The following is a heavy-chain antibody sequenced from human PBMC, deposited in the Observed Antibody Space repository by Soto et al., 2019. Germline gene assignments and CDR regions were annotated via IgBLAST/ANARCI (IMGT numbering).Heavy chain of an antibody. CDR3: ASSYSNYALIDYYYYGMDV. D-gene: IGHD4-4*01. J-gene: IGHJ6*02. CDR2: INAGNGNT. Sequence: GASVKVSCKACGYTFTSYDINCVRQAPEQRLEWMGWINAGNGNTKYSQKFQGRVTITRDTSASTAYMELSSLRSEDTAVYYCASSYSNYALIDYYYYGMDVWGQGTTVTVSS. CDR1: GYTFTSYD. V-gene: IGHV1-3*01.